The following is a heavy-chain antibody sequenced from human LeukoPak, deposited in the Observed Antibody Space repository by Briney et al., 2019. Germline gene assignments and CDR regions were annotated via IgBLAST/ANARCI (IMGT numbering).Heavy chain of an antibody. V-gene: IGHV1-2*02. D-gene: IGHD3-22*01. CDR3: ARAQYYYDSSGSGFDY. Sequence: ASVKVSCKASGYTFTGHYMHWVRQAPGQGLGWMGWINPNSGGTNYAQKFQGRVTMTRDTSISTAYMELSRLRSDDTAVYYCARAQYYYDSSGSGFDYWGQGTLVTVSS. CDR1: GYTFTGHY. CDR2: INPNSGGT. J-gene: IGHJ4*02.